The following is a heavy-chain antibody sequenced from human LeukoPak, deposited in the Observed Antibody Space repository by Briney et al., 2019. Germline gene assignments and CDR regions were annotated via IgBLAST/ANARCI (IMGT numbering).Heavy chain of an antibody. D-gene: IGHD3-22*01. J-gene: IGHJ4*02. Sequence: SETLSLTCTVSVDSISSYYWSWIRQSPGKGLEWIGYIYYSGSTYYNPSLTSRVTISVDTSKNQFSLRLTSVTAADTAVYYCASDYDSSGYYFIWGQGTLVTVSS. CDR3: ASDYDSSGYYFI. CDR1: VDSISSYY. V-gene: IGHV4-59*08. CDR2: IYYSGST.